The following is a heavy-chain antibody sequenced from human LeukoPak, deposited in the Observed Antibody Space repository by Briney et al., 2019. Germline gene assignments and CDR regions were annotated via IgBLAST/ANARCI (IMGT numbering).Heavy chain of an antibody. V-gene: IGHV3-23*01. J-gene: IGHJ4*02. CDR2: ISGSGGRT. CDR3: ARDPYVDTAMAFDY. D-gene: IGHD5-18*01. Sequence: GGSLRLSCAASGFTFSSYAMSWVRQAPGRGLEWVSAISGSGGRTYYADSVRGRFTTSRDNSKNTLYLQMNSLRAEDTAVYYCARDPYVDTAMAFDYWGQGTLVTVSS. CDR1: GFTFSSYA.